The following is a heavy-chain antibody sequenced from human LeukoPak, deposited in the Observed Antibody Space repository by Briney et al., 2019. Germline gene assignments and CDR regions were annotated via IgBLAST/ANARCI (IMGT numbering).Heavy chain of an antibody. V-gene: IGHV1-18*01. CDR3: ARVDIVVVPAADNWFDP. CDR1: GYTFTSYG. J-gene: IGHJ5*02. CDR2: ISAYNGNT. D-gene: IGHD2-2*01. Sequence: ASVKVSCKASGYTFTSYGISWVRQAPGQGLEWMGWISAYNGNTNYAQKLQGRVTMTTDTSTSTAYMELRSLRSDDTAVYYCARVDIVVVPAADNWFDPWGQGTLVTVSS.